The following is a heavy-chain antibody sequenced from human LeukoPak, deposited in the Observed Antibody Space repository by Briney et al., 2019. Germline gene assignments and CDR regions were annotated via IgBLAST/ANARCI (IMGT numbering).Heavy chain of an antibody. CDR3: TKDRSSTLDDAFDF. CDR2: IDWSGRTM. J-gene: IGHJ3*01. D-gene: IGHD2-2*01. Sequence: GGSLRLSCAASGFTFADSAMHWVRQTPGKGREWVSGIDWSGRTMVYADSVKGRFTISRDNAKNSLYLEMSSLRAEDMALYYCTKDRSSTLDDAFDFWGQGTMVTVSS. CDR1: GFTFADSA. V-gene: IGHV3-9*03.